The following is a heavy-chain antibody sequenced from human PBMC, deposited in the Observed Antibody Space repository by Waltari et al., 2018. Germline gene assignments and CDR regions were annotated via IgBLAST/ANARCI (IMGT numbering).Heavy chain of an antibody. CDR2: IYYSGTT. CDR3: ARVARGGYYTGWFDT. Sequence: QLQLQESGPGLVKPSETLSLTCRVSGGSISRTSHYWPWIRQPPGKGLEWIGSIYYSGTTYYNLSLKSRVTLSVDTSKNQFSLKLSSVTAADTAMYFCARVARGGYYTGWFDTWGQGALVTVSS. CDR1: GGSISRTSHY. D-gene: IGHD3-3*01. V-gene: IGHV4-39*07. J-gene: IGHJ5*02.